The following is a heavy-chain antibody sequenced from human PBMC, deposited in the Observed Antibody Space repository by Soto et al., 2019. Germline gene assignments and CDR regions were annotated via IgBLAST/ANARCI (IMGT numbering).Heavy chain of an antibody. CDR2: ISTNSDYI. V-gene: IGHV3-21*01. Sequence: EVQLVESGGGLVKPGESLRLSCAESGFTFSGYSMNWVRQAPGKGLEWVSSISTNSDYIYYADSVKGRFTISRDNAKNSLFLQMTGLRVEDAAVYYCARATRGGYKEGFDYWAREPWSPSPQ. CDR3: ARATRGGYKEGFDY. D-gene: IGHD5-12*01. CDR1: GFTFSGYS. J-gene: IGHJ4*02.